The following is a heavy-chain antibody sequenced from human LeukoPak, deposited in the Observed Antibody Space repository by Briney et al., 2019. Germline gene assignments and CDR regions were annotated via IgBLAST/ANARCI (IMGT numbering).Heavy chain of an antibody. D-gene: IGHD7-27*01. Sequence: PSETLSLTCTVSGGSISSYYWSWIRQPPGKGLEWIGYIYYSGSTNYNPSLKSRVTISVDTSKNQFSLKLSSVTAADTAVYYCARRGNWGSWYYFDYWGQGTLVTVSS. J-gene: IGHJ4*02. V-gene: IGHV4-59*08. CDR2: IYYSGST. CDR3: ARRGNWGSWYYFDY. CDR1: GGSISSYY.